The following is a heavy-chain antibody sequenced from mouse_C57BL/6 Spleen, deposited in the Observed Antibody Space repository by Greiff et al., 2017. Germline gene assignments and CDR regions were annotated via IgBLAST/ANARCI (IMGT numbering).Heavy chain of an antibody. J-gene: IGHJ2*01. CDR1: GYTFTSYW. D-gene: IGHD2-3*01. Sequence: QVQLQQPGAELVKPGASVKLSCKASGYTFTSYWMPWVQQSPGQGLEWIGRIRPNSGSTNYNEKFKSKATLTVDKSSSTAYMQLSSLKSEDSAVYYCARYDGYWFDYWGQGTTLTVSS. CDR2: IRPNSGST. V-gene: IGHV1-64*01. CDR3: ARYDGYWFDY.